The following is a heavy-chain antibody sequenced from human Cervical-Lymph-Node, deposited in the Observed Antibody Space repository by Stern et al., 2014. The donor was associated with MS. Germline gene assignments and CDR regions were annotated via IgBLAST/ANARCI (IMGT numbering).Heavy chain of an antibody. CDR2: IMHDGRET. D-gene: IGHD4-17*01. CDR1: GFTFSTYW. V-gene: IGHV3-7*01. Sequence: EVQLVESGGGLVQPGGSLRLSCAASGFTFSTYWMSWVRQAPGKGLEWVANIMHDGRETYYVGSVKGRFTISRDNAKKSLYLQVNSLRVEDTAVYYCARDTGDYDGTYSYYYYGMDVWGQGTTVTVSS. J-gene: IGHJ6*02. CDR3: ARDTGDYDGTYSYYYYGMDV.